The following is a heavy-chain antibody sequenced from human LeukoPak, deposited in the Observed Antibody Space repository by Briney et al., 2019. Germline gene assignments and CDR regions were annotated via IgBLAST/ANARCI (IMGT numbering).Heavy chain of an antibody. CDR3: ARDQLYYYDSSGYYRFDY. CDR2: ISSSSSYI. D-gene: IGHD3-22*01. V-gene: IGHV3-21*01. Sequence: GGSLRLSCAASGFTFSSYSMNCVRQPPGKGLEWVSSISSSSSYIYYPNSVTGPFTISTHNAKNPLYLQMNSLRAKDTAVYCCARDQLYYYDSSGYYRFDYWGQGTLVTVSS. J-gene: IGHJ4*02. CDR1: GFTFSSYS.